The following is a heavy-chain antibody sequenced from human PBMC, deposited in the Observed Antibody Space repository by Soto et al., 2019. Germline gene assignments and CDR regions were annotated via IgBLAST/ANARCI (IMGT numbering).Heavy chain of an antibody. Sequence: QVQLVQSGAEVKKPGASVKVSCKASGYTFTSYYMHWVRQAPGQGLEWMGIINPSGGSTSYAQKFQGRVTMTRDTSTSTVDIELSSLRSEDTAVYYCARETDIVVVPAFRFDPWCQGTLVTVSS. D-gene: IGHD2-2*01. CDR2: INPSGGST. CDR1: GYTFTSYY. CDR3: ARETDIVVVPAFRFDP. V-gene: IGHV1-46*03. J-gene: IGHJ5*02.